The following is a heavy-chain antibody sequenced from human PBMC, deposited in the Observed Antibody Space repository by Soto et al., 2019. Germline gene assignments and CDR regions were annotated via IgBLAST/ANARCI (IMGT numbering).Heavy chain of an antibody. Sequence: SQTLPLTCASSGGSVSNNNAGWNWIRQSPSRGLEWLGRTYYRSKWFHDYAESVKSRITITADTSKNQFSLQLTSVTPEDTAVYFCSREYCDTNGSVWGQGTTVTVSS. V-gene: IGHV6-1*01. J-gene: IGHJ6*02. CDR3: SREYCDTNGSV. D-gene: IGHD2-8*01. CDR1: GGSVSNNNAG. CDR2: TYYRSKWFH.